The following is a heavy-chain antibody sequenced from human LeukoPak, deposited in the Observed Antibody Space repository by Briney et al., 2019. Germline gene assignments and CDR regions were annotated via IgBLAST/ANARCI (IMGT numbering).Heavy chain of an antibody. CDR1: GGSFSGYY. CDR2: ISDGGGTT. D-gene: IGHD1-14*01. V-gene: IGHV3-23*01. Sequence: ETLSLTCAVYGGSFSGYYWSWVRQAPGKGLEWVSAISDGGGTTYYADSVQGRFTISRDYSKNTLFLQMNSLRADDTAVYYCAKVGTGDLFRALDYWGQGTLVTVSS. J-gene: IGHJ4*02. CDR3: AKVGTGDLFRALDY.